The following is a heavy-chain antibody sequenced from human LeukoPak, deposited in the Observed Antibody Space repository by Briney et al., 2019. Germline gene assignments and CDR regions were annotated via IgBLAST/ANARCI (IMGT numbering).Heavy chain of an antibody. CDR3: ARGSAETTYNWFDA. D-gene: IGHD1-7*01. J-gene: IGHJ5*02. V-gene: IGHV3-21*06. CDR1: GFTFTSYS. CDR2: ISTGSTFI. Sequence: GGSLRLSCVASGFTFTSYSMNWVRQAPGKGLEWASSISTGSTFIYHADSVKGRFTISRDNAENSVYLQMNSLRAEDTAVYYCARGSAETTYNWFDAWGQGTLVTVSS.